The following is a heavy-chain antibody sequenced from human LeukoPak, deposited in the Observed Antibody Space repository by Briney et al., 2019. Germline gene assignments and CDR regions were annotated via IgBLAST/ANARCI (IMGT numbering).Heavy chain of an antibody. J-gene: IGHJ4*02. CDR2: ISYDGSNK. CDR3: AKDVVGDRGYYLDY. CDR1: GLTFSSYG. D-gene: IGHD3-22*01. Sequence: GGSLRLSCAASGLTFSSYGMHWVRQAPGKGLEWVAVISYDGSNKYYADSVKGRFTISRDNSKNTLYLQMNSLRAEDTAVYYCAKDVVGDRGYYLDYWGQGTLVTVSS. V-gene: IGHV3-30*18.